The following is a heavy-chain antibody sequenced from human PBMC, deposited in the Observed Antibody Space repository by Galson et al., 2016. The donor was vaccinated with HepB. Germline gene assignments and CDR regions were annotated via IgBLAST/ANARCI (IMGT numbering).Heavy chain of an antibody. CDR3: AKEGPYSNVRQYYLEN. D-gene: IGHD4-11*01. CDR1: GFTFSTYA. CDR2: ISGVSDRT. J-gene: IGHJ4*01. V-gene: IGHV3-23*01. Sequence: SLRLSCAASGFTFSTYAMSWVRQAPGKGPEWVSAISGVSDRTYYAGSMKDRFIISRDDSRNMLFLQLNSLRAEDTAIYYCAKEGPYSNVRQYYLENWGLGTLVTVSS.